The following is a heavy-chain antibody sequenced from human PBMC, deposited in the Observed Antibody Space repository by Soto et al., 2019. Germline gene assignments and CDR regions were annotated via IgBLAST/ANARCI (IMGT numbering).Heavy chain of an antibody. J-gene: IGHJ4*02. V-gene: IGHV3-53*02. CDR1: GFTVRSNY. D-gene: IGHD3-16*01. CDR3: ARVSPPFGY. CDR2: IYSSGNT. Sequence: EVQLVETGGGLIQPGGSLRLSCAVPGFTVRSNYMSWVRQAPGKGLEWVSIIYSSGNTYYADSVKGRFTMSRDTSNNTVFLQMSSLSAEDTAVYYCARVSPPFGYWGQGPLVTVSS.